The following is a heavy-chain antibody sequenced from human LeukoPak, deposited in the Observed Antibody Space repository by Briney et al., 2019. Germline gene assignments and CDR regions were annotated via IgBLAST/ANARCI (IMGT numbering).Heavy chain of an antibody. Sequence: PGGSLRLSCAASGFTFSNYWMSWVRQAPGKGLEWVANIKQDGSGIYYVDSVKGRFTISRDNAKNSLYLQMNSLRAEDTAVYYCTRSGTYVFDRWGQGTLVTVSS. V-gene: IGHV3-7*01. J-gene: IGHJ4*02. CDR2: IKQDGSGI. CDR3: TRSGTYVFDR. D-gene: IGHD1-26*01. CDR1: GFTFSNYW.